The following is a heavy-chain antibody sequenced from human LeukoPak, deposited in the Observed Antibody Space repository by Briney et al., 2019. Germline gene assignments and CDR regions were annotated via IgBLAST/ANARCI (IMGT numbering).Heavy chain of an antibody. CDR2: IYYSGST. V-gene: IGHV4-59*01. Sequence: PSETLSLTCTVSGGSISSYYWSWIRQPPGKGLEWIGYIYYSGSTNYNPSLKSRVTISLDTPKNQFSLKLTSVTAADTAVYYCARDNIAAAGTSVYWGLGTLVTVSS. J-gene: IGHJ4*02. CDR3: ARDNIAAAGTSVY. D-gene: IGHD6-13*01. CDR1: GGSISSYY.